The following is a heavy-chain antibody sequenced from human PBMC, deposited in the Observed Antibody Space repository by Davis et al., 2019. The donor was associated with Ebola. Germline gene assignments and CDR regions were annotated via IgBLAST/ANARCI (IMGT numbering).Heavy chain of an antibody. CDR1: GYTFTSYG. D-gene: IGHD3-10*01. V-gene: IGHV1-18*04. Sequence: ASVKVSCKASGYTFTSYGISWVRQAPGQGLEWMRWISAYNGNTNYAQKLQGRVTMTTDTSTSTAYMELRSLRSDDTAVYYCARTGELTYYYGSGPMDVWGQGTTVTVSS. J-gene: IGHJ6*02. CDR3: ARTGELTYYYGSGPMDV. CDR2: ISAYNGNT.